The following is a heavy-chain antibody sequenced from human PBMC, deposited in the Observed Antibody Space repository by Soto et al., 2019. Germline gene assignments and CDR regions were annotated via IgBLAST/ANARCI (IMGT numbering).Heavy chain of an antibody. V-gene: IGHV3-30-3*01. D-gene: IGHD3-16*01. CDR3: ARGGGAY. J-gene: IGHJ4*02. CDR1: GFTFSSYA. CDR2: MSYDGSNK. Sequence: QVQLVESGGGVVQPGRSLRLSCAASGFTFSSYAMHWVRRAPGKGLEWMAVMSYDGSNKYYADSVKGRFTISRDKSKNPLYLQMNSLRPEDTALYYCARGGGAYWGQGTLVIVSS.